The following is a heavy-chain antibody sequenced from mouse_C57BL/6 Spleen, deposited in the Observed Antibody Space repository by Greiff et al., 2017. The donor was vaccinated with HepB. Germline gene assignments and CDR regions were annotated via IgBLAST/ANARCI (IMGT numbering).Heavy chain of an antibody. CDR3: ARDVGYAMDY. CDR1: GYTFTDYY. CDR2: INPNNGGT. V-gene: IGHV1-26*01. Sequence: VQLKQSGPELVKPGASVKISCKASGYTFTDYYMNWVKQSHGKSLEWIGDINPNNGGTSYNQKFKGKATLTVDKSSSTAYMELRSLTSEDSAVYYCARDVGYAMDYWGQGTSVTVSS. J-gene: IGHJ4*01.